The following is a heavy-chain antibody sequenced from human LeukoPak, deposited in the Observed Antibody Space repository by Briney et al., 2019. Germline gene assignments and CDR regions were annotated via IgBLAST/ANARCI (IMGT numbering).Heavy chain of an antibody. V-gene: IGHV3-23*01. J-gene: IGHJ3*01. Sequence: PGASLRLSCAASGFTFSGYAMSWVRQAPGKGLEWVSAINGSGGSTYYADSVKGRFTISRDNSKNTLYLQMNSLRAEDTAVYYCAKDPGNDYVWGSYWGQGTMVTVSS. D-gene: IGHD3-16*01. CDR3: AKDPGNDYVWGSY. CDR1: GFTFSGYA. CDR2: INGSGGST.